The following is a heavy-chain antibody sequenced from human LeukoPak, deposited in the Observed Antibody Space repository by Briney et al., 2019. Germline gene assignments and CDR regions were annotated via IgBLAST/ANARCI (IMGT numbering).Heavy chain of an antibody. CDR3: ARSTSSGSYYEN. CDR2: ISYSGST. D-gene: IGHD3-10*01. J-gene: IGHJ4*02. CDR1: GDSISSSYYS. V-gene: IGHV4-39*01. Sequence: NPSETLSLTCTVPGDSISSSYYSWGWLRQPPGKGLEWIGNISYSGSTYYNPSLKSRVTISVDRTKNQFSLKLTSVTAADTAVYFCARSTSSGSYYENWGQGSLVIVSA.